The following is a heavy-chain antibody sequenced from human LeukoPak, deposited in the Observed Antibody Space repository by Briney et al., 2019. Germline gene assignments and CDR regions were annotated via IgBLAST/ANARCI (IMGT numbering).Heavy chain of an antibody. D-gene: IGHD5-12*01. CDR1: GYSFTAAYN. CDR2: INPNSGDT. V-gene: IGHV1-2*02. J-gene: IGHJ4*02. CDR3: ARDPRGTYDY. Sequence: GASLTVSFKASGYSFTAAYNIHWLRQAPGQGPEFMGWINPNSGDTRYAQKFQGRVTVTRDTVISTAYMELNSLTSDDTAVYYCARDPRGTYDYWGQGTLVTVSS.